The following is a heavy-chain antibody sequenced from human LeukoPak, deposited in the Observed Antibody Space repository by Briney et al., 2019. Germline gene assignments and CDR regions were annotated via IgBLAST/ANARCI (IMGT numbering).Heavy chain of an antibody. V-gene: IGHV1-2*06. CDR3: ARDPRNYYDSSGYYFRNNWFDP. CDR2: INPNSGGT. CDR1: GYTFTGYY. D-gene: IGHD3-22*01. J-gene: IGHJ5*02. Sequence: GASVKVSCKASGYTFTGYYMHWVRQAPGQGLEWMGRINPNSGGTNYAQKFQGRVTMTRDTSISTAYMVLSRLRSDDTAVYYCARDPRNYYDSSGYYFRNNWFDPWGQGTLVTVSS.